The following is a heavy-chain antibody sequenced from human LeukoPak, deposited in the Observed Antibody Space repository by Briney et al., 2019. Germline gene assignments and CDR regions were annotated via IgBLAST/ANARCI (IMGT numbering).Heavy chain of an antibody. CDR1: GFTFTSSA. D-gene: IGHD2-21*01. Sequence: SVKVSCKASGFTFTSSAMQWVRQARGQRLEWIGWIVVGSGNTNYAQKFQERVTITRDMSTSTAYMELSSLRSEDTAVYYCAAQRDVNTYYYGMDVWGQGTTVTVSS. CDR2: IVVGSGNT. J-gene: IGHJ6*02. CDR3: AAQRDVNTYYYGMDV. V-gene: IGHV1-58*02.